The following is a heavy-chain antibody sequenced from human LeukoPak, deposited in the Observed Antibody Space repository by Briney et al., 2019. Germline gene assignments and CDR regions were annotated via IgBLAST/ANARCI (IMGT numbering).Heavy chain of an antibody. CDR2: IYYSGST. Sequence: SETLSLTSTVSGGSISSGGYYWSWIRQHPGKGLEWIGYIYYSGSTYYNPSLKSRVTISVDTSKNQFSLKLSSVTAADTAVYYCARFGSGYDYFDYWGQGTLVTVSS. CDR3: ARFGSGYDYFDY. J-gene: IGHJ4*02. V-gene: IGHV4-31*03. D-gene: IGHD5-12*01. CDR1: GGSISSGGYY.